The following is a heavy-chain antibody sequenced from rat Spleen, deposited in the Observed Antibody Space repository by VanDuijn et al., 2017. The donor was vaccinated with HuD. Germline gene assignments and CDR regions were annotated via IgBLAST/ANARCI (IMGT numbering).Heavy chain of an antibody. Sequence: EVQLVESGGGLVQPRRSMKLSCAASGFTFSNYGMAWVRQAPKKGLEWVAFISYDGGSTYYRDPVKGRFTISRDDAKSTLYLQMDSLRSEDTATYYCTTVERTYWYFDFWGPGTMVTVSS. V-gene: IGHV5-20*01. J-gene: IGHJ1*01. CDR1: GFTFSNYG. CDR3: TTVERTYWYFDF. CDR2: ISYDGGST.